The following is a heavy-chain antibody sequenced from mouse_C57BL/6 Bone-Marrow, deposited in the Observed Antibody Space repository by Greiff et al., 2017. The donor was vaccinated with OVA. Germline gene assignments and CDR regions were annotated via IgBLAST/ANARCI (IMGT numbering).Heavy chain of an antibody. V-gene: IGHV1-52*01. J-gene: IGHJ3*01. CDR1: GYTFTSYW. CDR2: IDPSDSET. D-gene: IGHD2-5*01. CDR3: AYYSNYGFAY. Sequence: QVQLQQPGAELVRPGSSVKLSCKASGYTFTSYWMHWVKQRPIQGLEWIGNIDPSDSETHYNQKFKDKATLTVDKTSSTAYMQLSSLTSEDSAVYYCAYYSNYGFAYWGQGTLVTVSA.